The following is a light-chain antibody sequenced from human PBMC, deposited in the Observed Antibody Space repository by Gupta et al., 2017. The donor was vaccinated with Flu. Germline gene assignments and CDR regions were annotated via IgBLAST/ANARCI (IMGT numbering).Light chain of an antibody. J-gene: IGKJ1*01. CDR2: HMS. V-gene: IGKV3-11*01. CDR1: QSVSSE. Sequence: PATLSLCPGEMAALSSRVSQSVSSELAWYQQRPGQAPRLLIYHMSNRATGVPARFSGSGSGTEFTLTISRLEPEDFAVYYCVHGFNWPWAFGQGTKVEIK. CDR3: VHGFNWPWA.